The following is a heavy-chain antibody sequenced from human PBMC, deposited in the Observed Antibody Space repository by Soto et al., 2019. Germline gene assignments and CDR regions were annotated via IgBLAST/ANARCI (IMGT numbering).Heavy chain of an antibody. CDR2: ITWDGINI. CDR3: AKDGIAWH. CDR1: YT. J-gene: IGHJ4*02. V-gene: IGHV3-43*01. D-gene: IGHD2-15*01. Sequence: YTVAWVRQAPGKGLEWVSLITWDGINIEYADSVRGRFTISRDNSKNSPYLQMNGLRHEDTAFYYCAKDGIAWHWGQGTLVTVSS.